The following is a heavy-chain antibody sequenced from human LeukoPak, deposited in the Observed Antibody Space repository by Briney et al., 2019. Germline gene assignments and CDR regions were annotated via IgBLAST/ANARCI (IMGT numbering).Heavy chain of an antibody. V-gene: IGHV3-74*01. J-gene: IGHJ4*02. CDR2: IKSDGGST. D-gene: IGHD5-24*01. Sequence: GGSLRLSCTASGFTFSSYWMHWVRQAPGKGLVWVSRIKSDGGSTSYADSVKGRFTISGDNAKNTLYLQMNSLRAEDTAVYYCARRIQGMAPYYFDYWGQGTLVTVSS. CDR3: ARRIQGMAPYYFDY. CDR1: GFTFSSYW.